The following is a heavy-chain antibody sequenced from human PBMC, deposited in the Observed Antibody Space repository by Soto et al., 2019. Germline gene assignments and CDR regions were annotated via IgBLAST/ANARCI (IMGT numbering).Heavy chain of an antibody. CDR2: INPSGGST. V-gene: IGHV1-46*01. Sequence: ASVKVSCKASGYTFTSYYMHWVRQAPGQGLEWMGIINPSGGSTSYAQKFQGRVTMTRDTSTSTVYMELSSLRSEDTAVYYCARDFFAARTVAGPTSHWGQGTLVTVSS. J-gene: IGHJ4*02. D-gene: IGHD6-19*01. CDR1: GYTFTSYY. CDR3: ARDFFAARTVAGPTSH.